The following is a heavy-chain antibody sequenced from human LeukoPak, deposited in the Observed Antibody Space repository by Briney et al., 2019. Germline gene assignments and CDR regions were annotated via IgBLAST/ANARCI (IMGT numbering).Heavy chain of an antibody. CDR3: ASLSSGWYEDY. CDR2: IKQDGNEK. V-gene: IGHV3-7*01. CDR1: GFTFSSYW. J-gene: IGHJ4*02. D-gene: IGHD6-19*01. Sequence: GGSLRLSCAASGFTFSSYWMSWVRQAPGKGLEWVANIKQDGNEKYYVDSVKGRLTISRDNAKNSLYLQMNSLRAEDTAVYYCASLSSGWYEDYWGQGTLVTVSS.